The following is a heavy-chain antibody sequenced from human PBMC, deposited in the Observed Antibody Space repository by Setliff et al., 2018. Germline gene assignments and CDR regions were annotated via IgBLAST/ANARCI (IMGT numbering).Heavy chain of an antibody. J-gene: IGHJ4*02. CDR3: ARDLVGYCSGGSCYDWDY. V-gene: IGHV1-18*01. CDR2: ISAYNGNT. D-gene: IGHD2-15*01. Sequence: VKVSCKASGYTFTSYGISWVRQAPGQGLEWMGWISAYNGNTNYAQKLQGRVTMTTDTSTSTAYMELRSLRSDDTAVYYCARDLVGYCSGGSCYDWDYWGQGTLVTVSS. CDR1: GYTFTSYG.